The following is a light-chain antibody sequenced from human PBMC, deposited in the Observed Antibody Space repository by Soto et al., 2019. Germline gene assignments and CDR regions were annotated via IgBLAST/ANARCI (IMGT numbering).Light chain of an antibody. J-gene: IGKJ5*01. Sequence: EIVLTQSPATLSLSPGEIATLSCRASQSVSSYLAWYQQKPGQAPRLLIYDASNRATGIPARFSGSGSGTDFTLTISRLEPEDFAVYYCQQRSNWITCGQGTRLEIK. V-gene: IGKV3-11*01. CDR3: QQRSNWIT. CDR1: QSVSSY. CDR2: DAS.